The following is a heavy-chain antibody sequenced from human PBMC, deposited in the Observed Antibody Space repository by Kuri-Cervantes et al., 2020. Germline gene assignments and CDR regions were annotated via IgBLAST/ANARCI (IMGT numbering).Heavy chain of an antibody. V-gene: IGHV3-33*06. CDR3: AKVNGSGSYLYWYFDL. Sequence: GGSLRLSCAASGFTFSSYGMHWVRQAPGKGLEWVAVIWYDGSNKYYADSVKGRFTISRDNSKNTLYLQMNSLRAEDTAVYYCAKVNGSGSYLYWYFDLWGRGTLVTVSS. J-gene: IGHJ2*01. D-gene: IGHD3-10*01. CDR1: GFTFSSYG. CDR2: IWYDGSNK.